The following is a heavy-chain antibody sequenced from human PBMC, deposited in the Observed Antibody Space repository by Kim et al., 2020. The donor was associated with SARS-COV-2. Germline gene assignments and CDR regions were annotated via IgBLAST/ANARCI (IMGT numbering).Heavy chain of an antibody. Sequence: WGSLRLSCAASGFTFSSYAMSWVRQAPGKGLEWVSAISGSGGSTYYADSVKGRFTISRDNSKNTLYLQMNSLRAEDTAVYYCAKDTREKGYCSSTSCHPAWGQGTLVTVSS. CDR2: ISGSGGST. CDR3: AKDTREKGYCSSTSCHPA. CDR1: GFTFSSYA. J-gene: IGHJ5*02. D-gene: IGHD2-2*01. V-gene: IGHV3-23*01.